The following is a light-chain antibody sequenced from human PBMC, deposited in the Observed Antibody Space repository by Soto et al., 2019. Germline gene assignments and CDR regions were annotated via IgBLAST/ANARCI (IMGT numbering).Light chain of an antibody. Sequence: EIVLTQSPGTLSLSPGEIATLSFSASPSVTNYLAWYQQKPGQPPRLLIYGAFNRAAGIPARFSGSGSGTDFTLTISSLEPEDSAVYYCQQRNIWPPVTFGQGTRLEIK. CDR2: GAF. J-gene: IGKJ5*01. V-gene: IGKV3-11*01. CDR1: PSVTNY. CDR3: QQRNIWPPVT.